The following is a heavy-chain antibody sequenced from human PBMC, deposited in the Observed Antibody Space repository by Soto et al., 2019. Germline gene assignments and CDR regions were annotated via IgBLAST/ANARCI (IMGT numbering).Heavy chain of an antibody. J-gene: IGHJ5*02. Sequence: SGPTLVKPTQTLTLTCTFSGFSLSTSGVGVGWIRQPPGKALEWLALIYWNDDKRYSPSLKSRLTITKDTSKNQVVLTMTNMDPVGTATYYCAHRSYYDSSGITWGQGTLVTVSS. V-gene: IGHV2-5*01. CDR2: IYWNDDK. CDR1: GFSLSTSGVG. CDR3: AHRSYYDSSGIT. D-gene: IGHD3-22*01.